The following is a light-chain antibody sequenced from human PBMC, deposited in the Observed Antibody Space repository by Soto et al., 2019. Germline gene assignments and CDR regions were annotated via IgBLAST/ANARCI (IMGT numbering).Light chain of an antibody. Sequence: QSVLTQPASVSGSPGQSITISCTGTSSDVGGYKYVSWYQQHPGKAPKLMIFEVSNRPSGVSNRFSGSKSGNTASLTISGLQAEDEADYYCSSYTIRNTLVLFGGGTKLTVL. CDR2: EVS. V-gene: IGLV2-14*01. CDR1: SSDVGGYKY. CDR3: SSYTIRNTLVL. J-gene: IGLJ2*01.